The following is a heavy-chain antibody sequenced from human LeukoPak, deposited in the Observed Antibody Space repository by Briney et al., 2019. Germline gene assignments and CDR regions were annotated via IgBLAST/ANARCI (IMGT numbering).Heavy chain of an antibody. CDR2: IYDSGRT. CDR1: GGSISPYY. V-gene: IGHV4-59*01. Sequence: PAETLSLTCTVSGGSISPYYWSWIRQPPGKGLECIGYIYDSGRTNDSPSLKSRVTISEDKSNNQFSLKLSSVTAADTAVYYCARGGWSLDLWGRGTLVTVSS. J-gene: IGHJ2*01. CDR3: ARGGWSLDL. D-gene: IGHD2-15*01.